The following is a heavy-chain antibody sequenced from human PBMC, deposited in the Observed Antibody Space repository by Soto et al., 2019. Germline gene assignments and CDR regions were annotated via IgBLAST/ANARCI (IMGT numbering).Heavy chain of an antibody. D-gene: IGHD2-8*01. V-gene: IGHV3-21*01. CDR1: GFTFSSYS. J-gene: IGHJ4*02. CDR3: ARGMVNFDY. CDR2: ISSSSSYI. Sequence: EVQLVESGGGLVKPGGSLRLSCAASGFTFSSYSMNWVRQAPGKGLEWVSSISSSSSYIYYADSVKGRFTISRDNAKNSLYLQMTSVRAEDTAVYYCARGMVNFDYWGQGTLVTVSS.